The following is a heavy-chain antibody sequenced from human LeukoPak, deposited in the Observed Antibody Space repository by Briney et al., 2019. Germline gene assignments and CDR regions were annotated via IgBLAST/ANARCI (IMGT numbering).Heavy chain of an antibody. J-gene: IGHJ4*02. CDR1: GGSISSGSYY. CDR3: ARGYYDFWSGYPYYFDY. D-gene: IGHD3-3*01. V-gene: IGHV4-61*02. Sequence: SETLSLTCTVSGGSISSGSYYWGWIRQPAGTGLEWIGRIYTSGSTNYNPSLKSRVTISVDTSKNQFSLKLSSVTAADTAVYYCARGYYDFWSGYPYYFDYWGQGTLVTVSS. CDR2: IYTSGST.